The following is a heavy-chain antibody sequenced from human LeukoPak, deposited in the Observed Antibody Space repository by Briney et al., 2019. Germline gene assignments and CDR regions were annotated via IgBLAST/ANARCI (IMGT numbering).Heavy chain of an antibody. V-gene: IGHV3-23*01. J-gene: IGHJ3*02. CDR2: ISGSGGST. CDR3: AKVIYVGYQLPDAFDI. CDR1: GFTFSSYG. D-gene: IGHD2-2*01. Sequence: PGGSLRLSCAASGFTFSSYGMSWVRQAPGKGLEWVSEISGSGGSTYYADSVKGRFTISRDNSKNTLYLQMNSLRAEDTAVYYCAKVIYVGYQLPDAFDIWGQGTMVTVSS.